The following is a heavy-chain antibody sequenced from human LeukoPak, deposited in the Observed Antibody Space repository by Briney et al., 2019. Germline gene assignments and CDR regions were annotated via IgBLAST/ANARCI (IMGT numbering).Heavy chain of an antibody. Sequence: PGGSLRLSCAASGFTFSNYWMSWVRQAPGKGLEWVANIKQDGSEKYYVDSVKGRFTISRDNAKNTLYLQMNSLRAEDTAVYYCARAHYGGNFGAFDIWGQGTMVTVSS. J-gene: IGHJ3*02. D-gene: IGHD4-23*01. CDR2: IKQDGSEK. CDR3: ARAHYGGNFGAFDI. CDR1: GFTFSNYW. V-gene: IGHV3-7*01.